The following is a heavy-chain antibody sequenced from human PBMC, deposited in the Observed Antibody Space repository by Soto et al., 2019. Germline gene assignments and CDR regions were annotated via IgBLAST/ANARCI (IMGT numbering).Heavy chain of an antibody. V-gene: IGHV4-61*01. D-gene: IGHD1-1*01. CDR2: FYYSGSA. J-gene: IGHJ4*02. CDR1: GGSVSSSNYY. Sequence: QVQLQESGPGLVKPSETLSLTCTVSGGSVSSSNYYWRWIRQPPGKGLEWLGYFYYSGSASYNPSLKSRITVSVDTSKNQFSLKLSSVPAADTAVYYCARERTGDPTFFDYWGQGTLVTVSS. CDR3: ARERTGDPTFFDY.